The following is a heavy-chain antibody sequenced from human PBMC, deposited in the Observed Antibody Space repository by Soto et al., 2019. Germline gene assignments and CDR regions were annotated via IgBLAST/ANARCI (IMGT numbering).Heavy chain of an antibody. D-gene: IGHD5-12*01. CDR1: GYTFTSYD. CDR3: AATYSGYDSVDY. Sequence: QVQLVQSGAEVKKPGASVKVSCKASGYTFTSYDINWVRQATGQGLEWMGWMNPNSGNTGYAQKFQGRVTMTRNTSVSTAYMELSSLRSEDTAVYYCAATYSGYDSVDYWGQGTLVTVSS. CDR2: MNPNSGNT. J-gene: IGHJ4*02. V-gene: IGHV1-8*01.